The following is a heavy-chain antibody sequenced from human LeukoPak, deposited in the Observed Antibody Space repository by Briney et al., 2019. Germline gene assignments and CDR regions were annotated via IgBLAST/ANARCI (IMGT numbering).Heavy chain of an antibody. Sequence: SQTLSLTCAISGDSVSSNNAAWNWIRPSPSRGLEWLGRTDYRSRWFTDYALSVKSRITINPDTSRNQFSLRLNSVSPEDTAVYYGVRGSALDIWGQGTMVTVSS. CDR1: GDSVSSNNAA. CDR3: VRGSALDI. CDR2: TDYRSRWFT. J-gene: IGHJ3*02. V-gene: IGHV6-1*01.